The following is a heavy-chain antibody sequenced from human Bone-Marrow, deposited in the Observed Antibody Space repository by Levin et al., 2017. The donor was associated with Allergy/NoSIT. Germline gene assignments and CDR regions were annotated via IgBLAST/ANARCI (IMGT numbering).Heavy chain of an antibody. CDR3: ARGSTSYTGVTAGRRPRADFDY. Sequence: SQTLSLTCAVYGGSFSGSYWSWIRQPPGKGLEWIGEINHSGSTNYNPSLKSRVTISVDTSKNQFSLKLSSVTAADTAVYYWARGSTSYTGVTAGRRPRADFDYWGQGTLVTVSS. CDR2: INHSGST. J-gene: IGHJ4*02. D-gene: IGHD4-23*01. V-gene: IGHV4-34*01. CDR1: GGSFSGSY.